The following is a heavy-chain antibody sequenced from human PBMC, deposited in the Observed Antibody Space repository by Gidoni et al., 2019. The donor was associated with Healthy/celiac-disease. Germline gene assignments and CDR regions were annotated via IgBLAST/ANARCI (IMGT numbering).Heavy chain of an antibody. V-gene: IGHV1-69*01. D-gene: IGHD7-27*01. CDR1: GGTFSSYA. J-gene: IGHJ6*02. CDR3: ARTPQLGINSYGMDV. CDR2: IIPIFGTA. Sequence: QVQLVPSGAEVTKPGSSVQVSCKASGGTFSSYAISWVRQAPGQGLEWMGGIIPIFGTANYAQKFQGRVTITADESTSTAYMELSSLRSEDTAVYYCARTPQLGINSYGMDVWGQGTTVTVSS.